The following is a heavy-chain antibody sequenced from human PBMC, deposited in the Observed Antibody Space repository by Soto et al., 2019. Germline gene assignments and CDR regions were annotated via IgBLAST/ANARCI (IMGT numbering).Heavy chain of an antibody. CDR1: GGTFSSYT. V-gene: IGHV1-69*08. D-gene: IGHD3-10*01. CDR2: IIPILGIA. Sequence: QVQLVQSGAEVKKPGSSVKVSCKASGGTFSSYTISWVQQAPGQGLEWMGRIIPILGIANYAQKFQGRVTITADKSTSTAYMELSSLRSEDTAVYYCAREGRFGELYWYFDLWGRGTLVTVSS. J-gene: IGHJ2*01. CDR3: AREGRFGELYWYFDL.